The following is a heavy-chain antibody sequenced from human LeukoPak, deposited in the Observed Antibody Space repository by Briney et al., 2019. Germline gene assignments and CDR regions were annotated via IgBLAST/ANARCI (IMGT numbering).Heavy chain of an antibody. CDR2: TNQDGSEK. CDR1: DFSLSSFW. V-gene: IGHV3-7*01. CDR3: ARDYGGNSIDY. D-gene: IGHD4-23*01. J-gene: IGHJ4*02. Sequence: GGSLRLSCAASDFSLSSFWMSWVRQAPGRELEWVANTNQDGSEKYYVDSVKGRFTISRDNAKNSVYLQMNSLRGEDSAVYYCARDYGGNSIDYWGQGTLVTVSS.